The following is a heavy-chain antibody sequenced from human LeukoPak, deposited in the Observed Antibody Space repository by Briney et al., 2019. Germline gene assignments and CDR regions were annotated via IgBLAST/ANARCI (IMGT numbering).Heavy chain of an antibody. Sequence: SETLSLTCTVSGGSISSYYWSWIRQSSGKGLEWIGYIYFSGSTNYNPSLKSRVTISVDTSKNQFSLKLSSVTAADTAVYYCARGLSGYSSGWDAFDIWGQGTMVTVSS. J-gene: IGHJ3*02. CDR1: GGSISSYY. CDR2: IYFSGST. V-gene: IGHV4-59*01. CDR3: ARGLSGYSSGWDAFDI. D-gene: IGHD6-19*01.